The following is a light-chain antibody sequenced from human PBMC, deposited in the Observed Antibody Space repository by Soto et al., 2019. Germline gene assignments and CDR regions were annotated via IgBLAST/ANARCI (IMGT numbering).Light chain of an antibody. CDR1: QGISSY. Sequence: DIQLTQSPSFLSASVGDRVTITCRASQGISSYLAWYQQKPGKAPKLLKYAASTLQSGVPSRFRGSGSGTEFTLTISSLQPPDFATYYCQQPNSYPLTFGGGTKVEIK. CDR3: QQPNSYPLT. V-gene: IGKV1-9*01. CDR2: AAS. J-gene: IGKJ4*01.